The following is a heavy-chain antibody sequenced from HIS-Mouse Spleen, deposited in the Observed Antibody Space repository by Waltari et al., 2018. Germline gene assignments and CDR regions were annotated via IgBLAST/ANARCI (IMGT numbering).Heavy chain of an antibody. CDR3: AREIPYSSSWYDWYFDL. CDR2: INYSGGT. Sequence: QLQLQESGPGLVKPSETLSLTCTVSGGSISSSSYYWGWIRQPPGKGLGWIGSINYSGGTYYTPSLRSRVTISVDTSKNQFSLKLSSVTAADTAVYYCAREIPYSSSWYDWYFDLWGRGTLVTVSS. V-gene: IGHV4-39*07. CDR1: GGSISSSSYY. J-gene: IGHJ2*01. D-gene: IGHD6-13*01.